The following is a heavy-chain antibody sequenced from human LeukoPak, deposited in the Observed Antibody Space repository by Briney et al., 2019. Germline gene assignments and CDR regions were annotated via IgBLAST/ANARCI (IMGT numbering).Heavy chain of an antibody. CDR2: INSNSGDT. CDR3: AGEYCSGGSCRQGFDY. V-gene: IGHV1-2*02. Sequence: ASVKVSCKASGYTFTGYYMHWVRQAPGQGLEWMGWINSNSGDTNHAQNFQGRVTLTRDTSISTAYMELSSLRSDDSAVYYCAGEYCSGGSCRQGFDYWGQGTLVTVSA. J-gene: IGHJ4*02. CDR1: GYTFTGYY. D-gene: IGHD2-15*01.